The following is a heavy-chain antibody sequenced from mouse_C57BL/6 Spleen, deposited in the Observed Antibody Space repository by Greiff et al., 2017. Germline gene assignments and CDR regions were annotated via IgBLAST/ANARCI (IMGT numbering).Heavy chain of an antibody. CDR2: IYPGSGST. J-gene: IGHJ4*01. D-gene: IGHD2-3*01. CDR1: GYTFTSYW. CDR3: ARWEDGQSLYAMDY. V-gene: IGHV1-55*01. Sequence: QVQLQQPGAELVKPGASVKMSCKASGYTFTSYWITWVKQRPGQGLEWIGDIYPGSGSTNYNEKFKSKATLTVDTSSSTAYMQLSSLTSEDSAVYYCARWEDGQSLYAMDYWGQGTSVTVSS.